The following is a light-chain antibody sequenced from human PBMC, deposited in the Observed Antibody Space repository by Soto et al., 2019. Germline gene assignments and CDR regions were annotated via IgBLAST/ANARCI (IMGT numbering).Light chain of an antibody. CDR3: QQYNSYLWT. Sequence: DIQMTQSPSTVSSSVRDRFTGTCRASQTISSWLAWYQQKPGKAPKLLIYDASSLESGVPSRFSGSGSGTEFTLTISSLQPDDFATYYCQQYNSYLWTFGQGTKVDIK. CDR2: DAS. V-gene: IGKV1-5*01. J-gene: IGKJ1*01. CDR1: QTISSW.